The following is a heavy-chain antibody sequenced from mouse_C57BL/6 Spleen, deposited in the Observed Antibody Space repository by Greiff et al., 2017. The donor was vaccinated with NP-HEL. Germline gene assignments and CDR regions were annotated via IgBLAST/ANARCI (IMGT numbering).Heavy chain of an antibody. V-gene: IGHV5-4*01. CDR3: ARGVPSMDY. J-gene: IGHJ4*01. CDR2: ISDGGSYT. CDR1: GFTISSDA. Sequence: EVQGVESGGGLVKPGGSLKLSCAASGFTISSDAMSWVRQTPEKRLEWVATISDGGSYTYYPDNVKGRFTISRDNAKNNLYLQMSHLKSEDTAMYYCARGVPSMDYWGQGTSVTVSS. D-gene: IGHD5-1*01.